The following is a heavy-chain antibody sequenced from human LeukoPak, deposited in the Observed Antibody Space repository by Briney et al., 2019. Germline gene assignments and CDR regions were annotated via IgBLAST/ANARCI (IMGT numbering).Heavy chain of an antibody. CDR1: GYTFTSNY. V-gene: IGHV1-46*01. D-gene: IGHD3-9*01. J-gene: IGHJ6*03. Sequence: ASVKVSFKAFGYTFTSNYMHWVRQAPGQGREGMGVISPSGGSTTYAQKFQGRVTLTRDMSTSTDYLELSRLRSDDTAVYYCARTIYGIFIYYMDVWGKGTTVTISS. CDR2: ISPSGGST. CDR3: ARTIYGIFIYYMDV.